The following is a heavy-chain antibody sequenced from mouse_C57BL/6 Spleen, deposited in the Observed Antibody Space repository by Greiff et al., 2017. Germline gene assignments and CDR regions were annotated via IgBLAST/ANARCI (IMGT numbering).Heavy chain of an antibody. V-gene: IGHV14-2*01. CDR1: GFNIKDYY. J-gene: IGHJ2*01. Sequence: VHVKQSGAELVKPGASVKLSCTASGFNIKDYYMHWVQQRTEQGLEWIGRIDPEAGATKSAPKLQGKATITADTSTNTAYLQLSRLTSEHTAVYYCSRGYSGSSYVYFDYWGQGTTLTVSS. D-gene: IGHD1-1*01. CDR3: SRGYSGSSYVYFDY. CDR2: IDPEAGAT.